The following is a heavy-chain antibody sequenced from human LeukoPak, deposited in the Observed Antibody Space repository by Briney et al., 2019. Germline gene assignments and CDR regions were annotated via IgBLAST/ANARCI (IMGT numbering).Heavy chain of an antibody. CDR3: AKEGWATVIPTFFDY. J-gene: IGHJ4*02. D-gene: IGHD4-17*01. V-gene: IGHV3-30*02. CDR2: IRYDGSNK. CDR1: GFTFSSYG. Sequence: PGGSLRLSCAASGFTFSSYGMQWVRQAPGKGLEWVAFIRYDGSNKYYADSVKGRFTISRDNSKNTLYLQMNSLRAEDTAMYYCAKEGWATVIPTFFDYWGQGTLVTVSS.